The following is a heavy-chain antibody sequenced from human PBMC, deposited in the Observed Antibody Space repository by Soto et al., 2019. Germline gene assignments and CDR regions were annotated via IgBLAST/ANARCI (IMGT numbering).Heavy chain of an antibody. Sequence: QVQLVESGGGVVQPGRSLRLSCAASGFTFSSYAMHWVRQAPGKGLEWVAVISYDGSNKYYADSVKGRFTISRDNSKNTLYMQMNSLRAEDTAVYYCARDLAARRPQAVDYWGQGTLVTVSS. V-gene: IGHV3-30-3*01. CDR2: ISYDGSNK. D-gene: IGHD6-6*01. CDR3: ARDLAARRPQAVDY. J-gene: IGHJ4*02. CDR1: GFTFSSYA.